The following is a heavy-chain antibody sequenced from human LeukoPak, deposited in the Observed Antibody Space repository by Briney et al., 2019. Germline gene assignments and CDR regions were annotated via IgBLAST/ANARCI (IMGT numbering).Heavy chain of an antibody. CDR1: GFTFSSYG. V-gene: IGHV3-30*18. Sequence: PGRSLRLSCAASGFTFSSYGMHWVRQAPGKGLEWVAVISYDGSNKYYADSVKGRFTISRDNSKNTLYLQMNSLRAEDTAVYYCAKVGPVYGMDVWGQGTTVTVSS. CDR3: AKVGPVYGMDV. CDR2: ISYDGSNK. J-gene: IGHJ6*02. D-gene: IGHD4-11*01.